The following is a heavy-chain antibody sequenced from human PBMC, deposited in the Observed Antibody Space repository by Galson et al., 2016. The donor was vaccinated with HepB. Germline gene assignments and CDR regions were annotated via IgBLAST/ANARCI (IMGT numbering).Heavy chain of an antibody. V-gene: IGHV3-21*01. D-gene: IGHD2-2*01. J-gene: IGHJ2*01. CDR2: ISSNGDFI. CDR3: ARDNSHCGRTSCIPTYRYFDL. CDR1: GFPFIHAW. Sequence: SLRLSCAVSGFPFIHAWMSWVRQAPGQGLEWLSSISSNGDFINYADSVKGRFTISRDNADNSLFLHMSSLRAEDTAIYYCARDNSHCGRTSCIPTYRYFDLWGRGTLVTVSS.